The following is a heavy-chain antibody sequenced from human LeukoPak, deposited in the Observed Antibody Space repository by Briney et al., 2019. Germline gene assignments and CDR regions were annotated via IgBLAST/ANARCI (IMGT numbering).Heavy chain of an antibody. V-gene: IGHV4-39*01. D-gene: IGHD3-16*01. CDR2: IYYSGST. Sequence: PSETLSLTRTVSGGSISSSSYYWGWIRQPPGKGLEWIGSIYYSGSTYYNPSLKSRVTISVDTSKDQFSLKLSSVTAADTAVYYCATNPRRASPAGEHYFDYWGQGTLVTVSS. J-gene: IGHJ4*02. CDR1: GGSISSSSYY. CDR3: ATNPRRASPAGEHYFDY.